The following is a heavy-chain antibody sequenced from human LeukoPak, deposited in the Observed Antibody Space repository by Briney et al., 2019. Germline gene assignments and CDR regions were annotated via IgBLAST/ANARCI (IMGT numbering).Heavy chain of an antibody. V-gene: IGHV3-23*01. CDR3: AKDIMGAGTTDH. CDR1: GFTFSSYD. Sequence: PGGSLRLSCAASGFTFSSYDMTWVRQAPGKGLEWVSGITGSGGSTYYADSVKGRFTISRDNSKNTLYLQMNSLRAEDTAVYYCAKDIMGAGTTDHWGQGTLVTVSS. D-gene: IGHD3-16*01. J-gene: IGHJ4*02. CDR2: ITGSGGST.